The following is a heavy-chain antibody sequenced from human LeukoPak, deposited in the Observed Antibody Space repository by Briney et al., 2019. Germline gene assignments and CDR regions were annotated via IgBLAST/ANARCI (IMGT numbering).Heavy chain of an antibody. CDR1: GYTFTGYD. J-gene: IGHJ4*02. D-gene: IGHD2-2*01. CDR2: INPNSGGT. CDR3: ARVEFCSSTSCYDGFGIDY. Sequence: ASVKVSCKASGYTFTGYDMHWVRQGPGQGLEWMGWINPNSGGTNYAQKFQGRVTMTRDTSISTAYMELSRLRSDDTAVYYCARVEFCSSTSCYDGFGIDYWGQGTLVTVSS. V-gene: IGHV1-2*02.